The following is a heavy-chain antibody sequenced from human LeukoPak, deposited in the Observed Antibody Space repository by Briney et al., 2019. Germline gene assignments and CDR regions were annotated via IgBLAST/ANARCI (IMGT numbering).Heavy chain of an antibody. CDR3: ASLYYYGSGSYYKEAPDY. J-gene: IGHJ4*02. V-gene: IGHV3-30-3*01. D-gene: IGHD3-10*01. CDR2: ISYDGSNK. CDR1: GFTSSSYA. Sequence: GGSLRLSCAASGFTSSSYAMHWVRQAPGKGLEWVAVISYDGSNKYYADSVKGRFTISRDNSKNTLYLQMNSLRAEDTAVYYCASLYYYGSGSYYKEAPDYWGQGTLVTVSS.